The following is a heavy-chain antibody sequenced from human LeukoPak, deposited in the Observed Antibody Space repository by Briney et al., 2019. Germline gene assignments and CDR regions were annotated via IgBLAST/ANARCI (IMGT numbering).Heavy chain of an antibody. CDR3: ARSGAAAIRGPFDY. J-gene: IGHJ4*02. CDR1: GGSISSGGYY. Sequence: SETLSLTCTVSGGSISSGGYYWSWLRQHPGKGLEWIGYIYYSGRTYYNPSLKSRVTISVDTSKNQFSLKLSSVTAADTAVYYCARSGAAAIRGPFDYWGQGTLVTVSS. V-gene: IGHV4-31*03. CDR2: IYYSGRT. D-gene: IGHD2-2*02.